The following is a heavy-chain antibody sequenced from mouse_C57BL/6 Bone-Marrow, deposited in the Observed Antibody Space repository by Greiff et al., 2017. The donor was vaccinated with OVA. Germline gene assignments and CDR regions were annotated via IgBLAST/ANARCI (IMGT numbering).Heavy chain of an antibody. D-gene: IGHD1-1*01. CDR2: IDPENGDT. J-gene: IGHJ1*03. Sequence: VQLQQSGAELVRPGASVKLSCTASGFNIKDDYMHWVKQRPEQGLEWIGWIDPENGDTEYASKFQGKATITADTSSNTAYLQLSSLTSEDTAVYYCTLFITTVVATSKYFDVWGTGTTVTVSS. CDR1: GFNIKDDY. V-gene: IGHV14-4*01. CDR3: TLFITTVVATSKYFDV.